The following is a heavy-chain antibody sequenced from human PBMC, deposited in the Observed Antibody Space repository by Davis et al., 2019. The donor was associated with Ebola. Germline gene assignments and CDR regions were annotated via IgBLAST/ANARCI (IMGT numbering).Heavy chain of an antibody. D-gene: IGHD3-3*01. CDR3: ARDIVPYYDFWSGYPQYYFDY. Sequence: PSETLSLTCAAYGGSFSGYYWSWIRQPPGKGLEWIGEINHSGSTNYNPSLKSRVTISVDTSKNQFSLKLSSVTAADTAVYYCARDIVPYYDFWSGYPQYYFDYWGQGTLVTVSS. V-gene: IGHV4-34*01. CDR2: INHSGST. J-gene: IGHJ4*02. CDR1: GGSFSGYY.